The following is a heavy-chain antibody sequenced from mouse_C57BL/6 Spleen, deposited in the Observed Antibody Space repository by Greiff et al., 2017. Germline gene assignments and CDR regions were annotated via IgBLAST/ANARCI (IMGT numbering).Heavy chain of an antibody. CDR2: ISDGGSYT. CDR3: ARVGDGYSYYFDY. J-gene: IGHJ2*01. CDR1: GFTFSSYA. Sequence: EVKLQESGGGLVKPGGSLKLSCAASGFTFSSYAMSWVRQTPEKRLEWVATISDGGSYTYYPDNVKGRFTISRDNAKNNLYLQMSHLKSEDTAMYYCARVGDGYSYYFDYWGQGTTLTVSS. D-gene: IGHD2-3*01. V-gene: IGHV5-4*03.